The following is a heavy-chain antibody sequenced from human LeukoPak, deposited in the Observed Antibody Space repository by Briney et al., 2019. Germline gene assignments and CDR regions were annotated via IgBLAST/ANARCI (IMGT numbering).Heavy chain of an antibody. CDR2: NNGDGSTT. J-gene: IGHJ3*02. CDR1: GFSLSGYW. V-gene: IGHV3-74*01. CDR3: AKDHDYGGITGAFDM. D-gene: IGHD4-23*01. Sequence: PGGSLRLSCVASGFSLSGYWMYWVRQAPGKGLMYISRNNGDGSTTNYADVVKGRFTMSRDNAKNSLYLQMNSLRAEDTALYYCAKDHDYGGITGAFDMWGQGTMVTVSS.